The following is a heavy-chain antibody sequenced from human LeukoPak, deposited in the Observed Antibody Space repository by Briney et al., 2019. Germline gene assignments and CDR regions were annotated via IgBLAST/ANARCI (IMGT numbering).Heavy chain of an antibody. CDR2: ISSSSSYI. J-gene: IGHJ4*02. V-gene: IGHV3-21*01. D-gene: IGHD3-3*01. CDR3: ARGRDFWSGYRSASFDY. Sequence: GGSLRLSCAASGFTFSSYSMNWVRQAPGKGLEWVSSISSSSSYIYYADSVKGRFTISRDNAKNSLYLQMNSLRAEDTAVYYCARGRDFWSGYRSASFDYWGQGTLVTVSS. CDR1: GFTFSSYS.